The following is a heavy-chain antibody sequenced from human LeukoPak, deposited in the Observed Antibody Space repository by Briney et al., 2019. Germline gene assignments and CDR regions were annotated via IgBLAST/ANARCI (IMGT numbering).Heavy chain of an antibody. CDR1: GFTFSGSA. J-gene: IGHJ6*02. CDR2: ISNNGGYT. Sequence: GGSLRLSCAASGFTFSGSAMSWVRQAPGKGLEWVSDISNNGGYTYYADSVKGRFTISRDNAKNTLYLQMNSLRAEDTAVYYCARELVVTGTSVDYYYGMDVWGQGTTVTVSS. CDR3: ARELVVTGTSVDYYYGMDV. D-gene: IGHD2-21*02. V-gene: IGHV3-23*01.